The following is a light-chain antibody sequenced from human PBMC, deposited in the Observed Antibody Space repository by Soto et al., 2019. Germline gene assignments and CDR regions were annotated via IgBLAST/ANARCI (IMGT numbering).Light chain of an antibody. CDR3: QQRSNWPPIT. V-gene: IGKV3-11*01. J-gene: IGKJ5*01. CDR1: QSVGTR. CDR2: SAS. Sequence: EILMTQSPDTLSLSPGERATLSCRAAQSVGTRLAWYQHKTGQAPRLLILSASSRLSDIPARFSGSGFGTDFTLTISSLEPEDAAVYYCQQRSNWPPITFGQGTRLEIK.